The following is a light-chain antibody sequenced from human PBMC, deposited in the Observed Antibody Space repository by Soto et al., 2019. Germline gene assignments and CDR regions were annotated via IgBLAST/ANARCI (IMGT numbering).Light chain of an antibody. CDR2: TNN. J-gene: IGLJ1*01. Sequence: QSALTQPPSASGTPGQRVTISCSGSTSNIGSHTVNWYQQLPGTAPKLLINTNNQRPSGVPDRFSGYKSDTSASLVISGLQSEDEADYYCATWDDSLKGVFGTGTKVTVL. V-gene: IGLV1-44*01. CDR3: ATWDDSLKGV. CDR1: TSNIGSHT.